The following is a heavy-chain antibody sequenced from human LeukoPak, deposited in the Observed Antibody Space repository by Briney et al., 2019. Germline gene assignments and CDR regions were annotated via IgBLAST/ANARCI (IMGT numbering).Heavy chain of an antibody. J-gene: IGHJ3*02. Sequence: GGSLRLSCAASGFTFSSYGMHWVRQAPGKGLEWVAFIRYDGSNKYYADSVKGRFTISRDNAKNSLYLHMTSLRAEDTAVYYCVRNDGDNAFDIWGQGTMVIVSS. V-gene: IGHV3-30*02. CDR3: VRNDGDNAFDI. D-gene: IGHD4-17*01. CDR2: IRYDGSNK. CDR1: GFTFSSYG.